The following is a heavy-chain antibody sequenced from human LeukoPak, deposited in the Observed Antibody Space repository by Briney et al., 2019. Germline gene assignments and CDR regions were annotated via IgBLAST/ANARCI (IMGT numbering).Heavy chain of an antibody. CDR1: GFTFSSYW. CDR3: ARAGATGAFDI. CDR2: INSDGSST. V-gene: IGHV3-74*01. D-gene: IGHD1-26*01. J-gene: IGHJ3*02. Sequence: GGSLRLSCAASGFTFSSYWMHWVRQAPGKGLVWVSRINSDGSSTSYADSVKGRFTISRDNAKNTLYLQMNSLGAEDTAVYYCARAGATGAFDIWGQGTMVTVSS.